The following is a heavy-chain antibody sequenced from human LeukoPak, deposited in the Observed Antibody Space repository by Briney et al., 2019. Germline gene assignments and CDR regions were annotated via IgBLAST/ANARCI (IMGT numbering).Heavy chain of an antibody. D-gene: IGHD5-18*01. Sequence: GGSLRLSCAASGFTFDDYAMHWFRQAPGKGLEWVSLISGDGGSTYYADSVKGRFTISRDNSKNSLYLQMNSLRTEDTALYYCATGSWIQLWLPRSDAFDIWGQGTMVTVSS. CDR3: ATGSWIQLWLPRSDAFDI. CDR2: ISGDGGST. J-gene: IGHJ3*02. CDR1: GFTFDDYA. V-gene: IGHV3-43*02.